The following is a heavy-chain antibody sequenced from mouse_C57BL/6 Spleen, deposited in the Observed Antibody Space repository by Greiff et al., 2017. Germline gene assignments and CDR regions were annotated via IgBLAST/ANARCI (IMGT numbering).Heavy chain of an antibody. CDR1: GYSFTDYN. CDR2: INPNYGTT. Sequence: EVQLQQSGPELVKPGASVKISCKASGYSFTDYNMNWVKQSNGKSLEWIGVINPNYGTTSYNQKFKGKATLTVDQSSSTAYMQLNSLTSEDSAVYYSARGGYYDPYYAMDYWGQGTSVTVSS. CDR3: ARGGYYDPYYAMDY. J-gene: IGHJ4*01. V-gene: IGHV1-39*01. D-gene: IGHD2-4*01.